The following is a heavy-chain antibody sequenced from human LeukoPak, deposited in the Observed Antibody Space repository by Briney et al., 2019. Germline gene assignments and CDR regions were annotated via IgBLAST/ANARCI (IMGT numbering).Heavy chain of an antibody. J-gene: IGHJ4*02. Sequence: SETLSLTCTVSGGSISSSSYYWGWIRQPPGKGLEWIGSIYYSGSTYYNPSLKSRVTISVDTSKNQFSLKLSSVTAADTAVYYCARHPAAAAGFFRGWSLDYWGQGTLVTVSS. CDR1: GGSISSSSYY. CDR2: IYYSGST. V-gene: IGHV4-39*01. CDR3: ARHPAAAAGFFRGWSLDY. D-gene: IGHD6-13*01.